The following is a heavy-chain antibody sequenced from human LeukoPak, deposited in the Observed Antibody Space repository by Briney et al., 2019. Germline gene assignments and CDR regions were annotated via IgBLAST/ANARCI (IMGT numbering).Heavy chain of an antibody. D-gene: IGHD3-3*01. J-gene: IGHJ4*02. Sequence: PSETLSLTCTVSGGSISSYYWSWIRQPPGKGLEWIGYIYYSGSTNYNPSLKSRVTISVDTPKNQFSLKLSSVTAADTAVYYCARVSFWSGSAFDYWGQGTLVTVSS. V-gene: IGHV4-59*01. CDR1: GGSISSYY. CDR3: ARVSFWSGSAFDY. CDR2: IYYSGST.